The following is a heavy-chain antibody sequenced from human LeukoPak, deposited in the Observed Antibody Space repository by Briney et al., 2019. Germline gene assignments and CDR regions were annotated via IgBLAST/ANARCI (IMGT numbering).Heavy chain of an antibody. Sequence: GGSLRLSCAASEVTVTDNYMSWVRQAPGKGLQRVSVIYPGGNLYYADSVKGRFIISRDNSKNTLSLQMNSLTADDTAVYYCVRGPRYYDDSGFHYGVFDIWGQGTLVTVSS. CDR2: IYPGGNL. CDR1: EVTVTDNY. J-gene: IGHJ3*02. V-gene: IGHV3-53*01. CDR3: VRGPRYYDDSGFHYGVFDI. D-gene: IGHD3-16*01.